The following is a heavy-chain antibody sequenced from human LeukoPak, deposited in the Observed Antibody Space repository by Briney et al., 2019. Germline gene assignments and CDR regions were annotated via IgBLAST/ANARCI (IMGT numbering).Heavy chain of an antibody. CDR3: AKDFRSLWSLYYFDY. J-gene: IGHJ4*02. D-gene: IGHD2-8*02. V-gene: IGHV3-30*18. Sequence: GGSLRLSCAASGFTFSSYGMHWVRQAPGKGLEWVAVISYDGSNKYYADSVKGRFTISGDNSKNTLYLQMNSLRAEDTAVYYCAKDFRSLWSLYYFDYWGQGTLVTVSS. CDR2: ISYDGSNK. CDR1: GFTFSSYG.